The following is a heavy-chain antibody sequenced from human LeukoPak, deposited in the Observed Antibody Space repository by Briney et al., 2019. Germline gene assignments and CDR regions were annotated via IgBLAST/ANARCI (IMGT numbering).Heavy chain of an antibody. V-gene: IGHV1-46*01. D-gene: IGHD2-2*01. CDR3: AREIVVVPSAMGFDP. Sequence: ASVKVSCKASGYTFTTYYIHWVRQAPGQGLEWMGVINPSGGSTSFAQKFQARLTMTRDTSTSTVYMELSGLNPEDTAVYYCAREIVVVPSAMGFDPWGQGTLVTVSS. CDR2: INPSGGST. J-gene: IGHJ5*02. CDR1: GYTFTTYY.